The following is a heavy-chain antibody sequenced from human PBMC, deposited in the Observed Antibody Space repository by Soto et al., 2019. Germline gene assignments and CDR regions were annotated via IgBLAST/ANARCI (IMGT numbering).Heavy chain of an antibody. D-gene: IGHD3-22*01. CDR1: GFSLSNARMG. CDR3: ARIVDYYDSSGYYWFDP. V-gene: IGHV2-26*01. J-gene: IGHJ5*02. Sequence: QVTLKESGPVLVNLTETLTLTCTVSGFSLSNARMGVSWIRQPPGKALEWLAHIFSNDEKSYSTSLKSRLTISKDTSKSQVVLTMTNMDPVDTATYYCARIVDYYDSSGYYWFDPWGQGTLVTVSS. CDR2: IFSNDEK.